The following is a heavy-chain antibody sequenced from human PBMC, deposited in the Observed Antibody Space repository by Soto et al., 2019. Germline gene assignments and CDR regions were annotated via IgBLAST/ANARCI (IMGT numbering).Heavy chain of an antibody. V-gene: IGHV3-11*03. CDR1: GLTFSDYD. D-gene: IGHD5-18*01. CDR2: ISSSTSHT. J-gene: IGHJ6*02. Sequence: PGGSVRLSCAVSGLTFSDYDMTWIRQAPGKGLEWVSYISSSTSHTNYADSVKGRFTISRDNAKNSLYLQMNSLRAEDTALYYCAKEKRGYSYDPADSYYYYYGMDVWGQGTTVTVSS. CDR3: AKEKRGYSYDPADSYYYYYGMDV.